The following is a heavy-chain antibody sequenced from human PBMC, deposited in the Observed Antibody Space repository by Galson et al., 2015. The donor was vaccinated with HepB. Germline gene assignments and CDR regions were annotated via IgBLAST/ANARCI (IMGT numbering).Heavy chain of an antibody. D-gene: IGHD5-18*01. CDR1: GYTFTSYG. V-gene: IGHV1-18*01. CDR3: ARVPPKYSYGLSDAFDI. J-gene: IGHJ3*02. Sequence: SVKVSCKASGYTFTSYGISWVRQAPGQGLEWMGWISAYNGNTNYAQKLQGRVTMTTDTSTSTAYMELRSLRSDDTAVYYCARVPPKYSYGLSDAFDIWGQGTMVTVSS. CDR2: ISAYNGNT.